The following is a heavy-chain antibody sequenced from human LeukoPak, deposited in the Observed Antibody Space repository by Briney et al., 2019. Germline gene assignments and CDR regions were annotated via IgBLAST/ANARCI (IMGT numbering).Heavy chain of an antibody. CDR1: GGSISSGGYY. V-gene: IGHV4-31*03. Sequence: SETLSLTCTVTGGSISSGGYYRSWIRQHPGKGLEWIGYIYYSGSTYYNPSLKSRVTISVDTSKNQFSLKLSSVTAADTAVYYCASAVRYCSSTSCYIGWFDPWGQGTLVTVSS. CDR2: IYYSGST. J-gene: IGHJ5*02. D-gene: IGHD2-2*02. CDR3: ASAVRYCSSTSCYIGWFDP.